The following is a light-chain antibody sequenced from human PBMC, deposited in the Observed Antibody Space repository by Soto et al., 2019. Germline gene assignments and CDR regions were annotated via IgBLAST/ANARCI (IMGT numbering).Light chain of an antibody. Sequence: ETVVSQSPVTLSVSPGERAALSCRASQSVSSNLAWYQQKPGQAPRLLMYGASTRATGIPARFSGSGSGTEFTLTISSLQSEDFAVYYCQQYNNWPRTFGQGTKVDIK. V-gene: IGKV3-15*01. J-gene: IGKJ1*01. CDR3: QQYNNWPRT. CDR2: GAS. CDR1: QSVSSN.